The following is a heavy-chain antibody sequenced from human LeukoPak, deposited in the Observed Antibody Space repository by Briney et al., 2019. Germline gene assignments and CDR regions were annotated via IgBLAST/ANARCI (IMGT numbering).Heavy chain of an antibody. J-gene: IGHJ4*02. CDR2: IYPGDSDT. CDR1: GYRFTSYW. Sequence: GVSLKSSCKGPGYRFTSYWIGWVRQVPGKGLGGMGFIYPGDSDTRYRPSFHGEVTTSADNSISTAHLQWSSLKASDTAMYYCARRDRDVVYFAYWGQGTLVTVSS. V-gene: IGHV5-51*01. D-gene: IGHD3-10*02. CDR3: ARRDRDVVYFAY.